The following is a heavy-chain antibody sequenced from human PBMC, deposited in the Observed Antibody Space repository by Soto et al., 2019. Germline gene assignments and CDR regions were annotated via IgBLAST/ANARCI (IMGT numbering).Heavy chain of an antibody. CDR1: GYTFTSSG. D-gene: IGHD4-17*01. Sequence: GASVKVSCKASGYTFTSSGISWVRQAPGQGLEWMGWISAYNGNTNYAQKLQGRVTMTTDTSTSTAYMELRSLRSDDTAVYYCASTPRLDYGDYRSDYWGQGTLVTVSS. CDR2: ISAYNGNT. J-gene: IGHJ4*02. V-gene: IGHV1-18*01. CDR3: ASTPRLDYGDYRSDY.